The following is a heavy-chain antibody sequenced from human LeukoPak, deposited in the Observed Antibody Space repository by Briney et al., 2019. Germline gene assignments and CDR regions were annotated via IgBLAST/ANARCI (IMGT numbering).Heavy chain of an antibody. Sequence: GGSLRLSCAASGFTFSSYEMNWVRQAPGKGLEWVSYISTSGSTIYYADSVKGRFTISRDNAKNSLYLQMNSLRAEDTAVYYCARGIVATTKGLDYWGQGTLVSVSS. J-gene: IGHJ4*02. CDR1: GFTFSSYE. D-gene: IGHD5-12*01. CDR3: ARGIVATTKGLDY. CDR2: ISTSGSTI. V-gene: IGHV3-48*03.